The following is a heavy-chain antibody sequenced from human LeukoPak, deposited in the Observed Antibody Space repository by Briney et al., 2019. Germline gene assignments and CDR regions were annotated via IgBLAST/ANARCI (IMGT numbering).Heavy chain of an antibody. V-gene: IGHV3-23*01. CDR3: AKGKTAMAWVDY. J-gene: IGHJ4*02. Sequence: PGGSLRLSCAASGFTFSNYVMSWVRQAPGKGLECVSAISGSGGSTYYADSVKGGFTISRDNSKNTLYLQMNSLRAEDTAVYYCAKGKTAMAWVDYWGQGTLVTVSS. CDR2: ISGSGGST. D-gene: IGHD5-18*01. CDR1: GFTFSNYV.